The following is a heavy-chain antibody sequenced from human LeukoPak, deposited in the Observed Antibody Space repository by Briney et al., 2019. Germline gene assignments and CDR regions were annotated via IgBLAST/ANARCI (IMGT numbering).Heavy chain of an antibody. J-gene: IGHJ4*02. Sequence: SETLSLTCAVYGGSFSGYYWSWIRQPPGKGLEWIGEINHSGSTNYNPSLKSRVTISVDRSKNQFSLKLSSVTAADTAVYYCARGTRRRDGYNSRGHFDYWGQGTLVTVSS. CDR3: ARGTRRRDGYNSRGHFDY. CDR2: INHSGST. CDR1: GGSFSGYY. D-gene: IGHD5-24*01. V-gene: IGHV4-34*01.